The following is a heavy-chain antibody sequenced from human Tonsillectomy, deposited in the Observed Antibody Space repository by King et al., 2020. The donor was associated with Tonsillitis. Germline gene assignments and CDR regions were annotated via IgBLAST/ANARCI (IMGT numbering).Heavy chain of an antibody. Sequence: VQLVESGGGVVQPGRSLRLSCAASGFTFSRYAMHWVRQAPGKGLEWVAVMSYDGSKKYYADSVKGRFTISRDNSNNTLYLQMNSLGAEDTAVCYCAKDLDFWSGYPPPQFDYWGQGTLVTVSS. CDR1: GFTFSRYA. CDR2: MSYDGSKK. D-gene: IGHD3-3*01. V-gene: IGHV3-30*18. J-gene: IGHJ4*02. CDR3: AKDLDFWSGYPPPQFDY.